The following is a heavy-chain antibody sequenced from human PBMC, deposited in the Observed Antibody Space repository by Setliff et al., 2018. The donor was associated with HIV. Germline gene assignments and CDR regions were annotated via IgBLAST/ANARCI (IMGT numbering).Heavy chain of an antibody. CDR2: VSQSGST. CDR1: GVSINRTDHY. J-gene: IGHJ5*02. Sequence: PSETLSLTCSVSGVSINRTDHYWGWIRQSPGKRLEWIGSVSQSGSTYYNPSLKSRITISVDRSKNLFSLKLISVTAADQGVYYCSRVPVAGANWFDPWGLGTLVTVSS. CDR3: SRVPVAGANWFDP. V-gene: IGHV4-39*01. D-gene: IGHD2-21*01.